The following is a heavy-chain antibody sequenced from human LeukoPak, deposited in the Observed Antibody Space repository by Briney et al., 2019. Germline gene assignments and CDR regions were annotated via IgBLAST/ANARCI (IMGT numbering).Heavy chain of an antibody. CDR3: ARRGYDFQLYYFDY. Sequence: ASVKASCKASGYTFTGYYMHWVRQAPGQGLEWMGWINPNSGGTNYAQKFQGRVTMTRDTSISTAYMELSRLRSDDTAVYYCARRGYDFQLYYFDYWGQGTLVTVSS. CDR1: GYTFTGYY. D-gene: IGHD3-3*01. J-gene: IGHJ4*02. V-gene: IGHV1-2*02. CDR2: INPNSGGT.